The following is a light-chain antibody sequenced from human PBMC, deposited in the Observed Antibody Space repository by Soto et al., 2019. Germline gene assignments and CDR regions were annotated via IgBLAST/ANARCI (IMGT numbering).Light chain of an antibody. Sequence: EIVLTQSPGTLYLSPGEIATLSCRASQSVSSSYLAWYQQKPGQAPRLLIYGASSRATGIPDRFSGSGSGTDFTLTISRLEPEACAVYYCQQYGSSPYTFGQGTKLEIK. CDR1: QSVSSSY. J-gene: IGKJ2*01. CDR2: GAS. CDR3: QQYGSSPYT. V-gene: IGKV3-20*01.